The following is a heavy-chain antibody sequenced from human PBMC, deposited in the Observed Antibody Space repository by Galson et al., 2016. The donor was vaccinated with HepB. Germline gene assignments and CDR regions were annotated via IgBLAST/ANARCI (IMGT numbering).Heavy chain of an antibody. V-gene: IGHV4-59*01. J-gene: IGHJ6*02. CDR1: GGSISSYY. CDR3: ARLASYGMDV. CDR2: IYYSGST. Sequence: TMSLTCTVSGGSISSYYWSWIRQPPGKGLEWIGYIYYSGSTNYNPSLKSRLTISVDTSKNQFSLKLSSVTAADTAVYYCARLASYGMDVWGQGTTVTVS.